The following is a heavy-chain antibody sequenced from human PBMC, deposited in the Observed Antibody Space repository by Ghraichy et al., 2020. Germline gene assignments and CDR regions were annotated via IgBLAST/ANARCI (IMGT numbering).Heavy chain of an antibody. Sequence: GESLNIACKGSGYSFTSYWIGWVRQMPGKGLEWMGIIYPGYSDTRYSPSFQGQVPISADKSLSIAYLQWSSLKAPDTAMYYCARLSHGGYPGGMDVWRQGTTVPVSS. CDR1: GYSFTSYW. CDR2: IYPGYSDT. V-gene: IGHV5-51*01. CDR3: ARLSHGGYPGGMDV. J-gene: IGHJ6*02. D-gene: IGHD2-15*01.